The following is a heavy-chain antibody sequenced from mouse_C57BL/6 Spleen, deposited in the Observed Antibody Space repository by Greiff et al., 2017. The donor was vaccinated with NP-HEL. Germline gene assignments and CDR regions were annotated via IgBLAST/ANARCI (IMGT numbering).Heavy chain of an antibody. V-gene: IGHV1-50*01. J-gene: IGHJ4*01. Sequence: QVQLKQSGAELVKPGASVKLSCKASGYTFTSYWMQWVKQRPGQGLEWIGEIDPSDSYTNYNQKFKGKATLTVDTSSSTAYMQLSSLTSEDSAVYYCARSGYDYDYAMDYWGQGTSVTVSS. CDR1: GYTFTSYW. CDR3: ARSGYDYDYAMDY. D-gene: IGHD2-4*01. CDR2: IDPSDSYT.